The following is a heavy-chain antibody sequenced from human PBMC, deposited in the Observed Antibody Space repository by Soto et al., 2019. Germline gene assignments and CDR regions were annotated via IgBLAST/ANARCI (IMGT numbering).Heavy chain of an antibody. Sequence: EVQLVESGGGLVQPGGSLRLSCEVSGFIFSSYWMHWVRQVPGKGLVWVSRTNEDGSITNYADSVRGRFTISRDNAKNTLYLEMNSLGVEDTAVFYCTRDMGGGGGYWGQGTLVTVSS. CDR2: TNEDGSIT. CDR1: GFIFSSYW. CDR3: TRDMGGGGGY. J-gene: IGHJ4*02. D-gene: IGHD2-15*01. V-gene: IGHV3-74*01.